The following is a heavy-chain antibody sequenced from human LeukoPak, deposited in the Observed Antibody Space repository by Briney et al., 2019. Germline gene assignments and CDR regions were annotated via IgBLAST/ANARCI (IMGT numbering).Heavy chain of an antibody. D-gene: IGHD4-11*01. CDR3: ARAQGYSKNRGFDY. CDR2: ISAYNGNT. J-gene: IGHJ4*02. V-gene: IGHV1-18*01. CDR1: GYTFTSYG. Sequence: ASVKVSCKASGYTFTSYGITWVRLAPGQGLEWMGWISAYNGNTNYAQMFQGRVIMTTDTSTNTAYMELRSLRADDTAMYYCARAQGYSKNRGFDYWGQGTLVTVSS.